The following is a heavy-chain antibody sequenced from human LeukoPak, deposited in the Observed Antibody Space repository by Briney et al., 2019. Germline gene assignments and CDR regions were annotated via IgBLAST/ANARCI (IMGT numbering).Heavy chain of an antibody. CDR1: GFTFSHYA. Sequence: GGSLRLSCAACGFTFSHYAMSWVRQAPGKGLEWVSGIRGSGGNTYYADSVKGRFTISRDNSKNTLYLQMNSLRAEDTAVYYCAKDGYSSSWYYFDYWGQGNLVTVSS. CDR3: AKDGYSSSWYYFDY. D-gene: IGHD6-13*01. J-gene: IGHJ4*02. CDR2: IRGSGGNT. V-gene: IGHV3-23*01.